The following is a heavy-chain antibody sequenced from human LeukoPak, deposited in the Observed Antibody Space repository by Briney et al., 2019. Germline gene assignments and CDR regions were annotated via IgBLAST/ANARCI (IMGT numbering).Heavy chain of an antibody. CDR2: IIPIFGTA. Sequence: ASVKVSCKASGGTFSSYAISWVRQAPGQGLEWMGGIIPIFGTANYAQKFQGRVTITADKSTSTAYMELSSLRSEDTAVYYCEYSSSSGSWYYMDVWGKGTTVTVSS. V-gene: IGHV1-69*06. D-gene: IGHD6-6*01. CDR1: GGTFSSYA. J-gene: IGHJ6*03. CDR3: EYSSSSGSWYYMDV.